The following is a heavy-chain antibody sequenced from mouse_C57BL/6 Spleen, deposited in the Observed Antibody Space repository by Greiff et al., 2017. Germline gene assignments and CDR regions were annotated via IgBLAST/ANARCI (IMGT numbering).Heavy chain of an antibody. CDR1: GFSLTSYG. J-gene: IGHJ4*01. D-gene: IGHD2-2*01. Sequence: VMLVESGPGLVQPSQSLSITCTVSGFSLTSYGVHWVRQSPGKGLEWLGVIWSGGSTDYNAAFISRLSISKDNSKSKVFFKMNSLQADDTAIYYWARRVGYDGDYYSMDYWGQGTSVTVSS. CDR3: ARRVGYDGDYYSMDY. CDR2: IWSGGST. V-gene: IGHV2-2*01.